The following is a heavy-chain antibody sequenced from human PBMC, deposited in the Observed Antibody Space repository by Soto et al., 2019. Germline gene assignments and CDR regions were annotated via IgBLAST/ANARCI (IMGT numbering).Heavy chain of an antibody. Sequence: ASVKVSCKASGYTFTGFYLHWVRRAPGQGLEWMGWINPNNGDTNYAQGFQGRVIMTRDTSITTAYMEVSRLRSDDTAVYYCARIRTYYYSSGSLNHWGQGTQVTVSS. CDR3: ARIRTYYYSSGSLNH. D-gene: IGHD3-22*01. J-gene: IGHJ5*02. CDR2: INPNNGDT. V-gene: IGHV1-2*02. CDR1: GYTFTGFY.